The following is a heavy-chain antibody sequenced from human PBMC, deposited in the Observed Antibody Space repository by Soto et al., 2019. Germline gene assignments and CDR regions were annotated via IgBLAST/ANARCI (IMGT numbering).Heavy chain of an antibody. J-gene: IGHJ4*02. CDR1: XYXFTSYG. D-gene: IGHD2-2*01. CDR3: ARGRTRPFDY. Sequence: QVQLVQSRAEVKKPGASVKVSXXXXXYXFTSYGISWVRQAPGQGLEWMGWINPFNGNTNYVQKVQGRVTMTTDTSTSTAYMEVRSLRSDDTAVYYCARGRTRPFDYWGLGTLVTVSS. CDR2: INPFNGNT. V-gene: IGHV1-18*01.